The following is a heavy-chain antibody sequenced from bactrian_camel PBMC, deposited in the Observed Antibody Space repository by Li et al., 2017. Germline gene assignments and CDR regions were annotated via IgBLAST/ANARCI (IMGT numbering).Heavy chain of an antibody. CDR3: AAATYVRYECSSYEYNY. Sequence: HVQLVESGGGLAQPGESLRLSCVTSGATIDDRWMAWFRQPPGKSREAVAGIWPSVARINYADSVKGRFTISRDSAKNTVYLQMNSLKPEDTAMYYCAAATYVRYECSSYEYNYWGQGTQVTVS. CDR1: GATIDDRW. V-gene: IGHV3S60*01. D-gene: IGHD4*01. CDR2: IWPSVARI. J-gene: IGHJ4*01.